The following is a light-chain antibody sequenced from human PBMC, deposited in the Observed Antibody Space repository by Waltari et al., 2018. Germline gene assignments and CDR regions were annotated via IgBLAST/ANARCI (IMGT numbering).Light chain of an antibody. J-gene: IGLJ3*02. Sequence: QLVLTQSPSASASLGASVKLTCTLSSGHSTNVLAWHQQQPERGPRYLMKVNSDGSHSKGDEIPDRFSGSSSGAGRYLTISSLQSEDEADYYCETGGHGTWVFGGGTKLTVL. CDR3: ETGGHGTWV. V-gene: IGLV4-69*01. CDR2: VNSDGSH. CDR1: SGHSTNV.